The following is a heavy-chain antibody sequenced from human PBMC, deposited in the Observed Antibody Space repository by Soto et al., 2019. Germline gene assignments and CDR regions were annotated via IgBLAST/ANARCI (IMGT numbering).Heavy chain of an antibody. CDR2: IKSKPHGGTT. CDR3: MTWITAVVGSALGDC. Sequence: EGQLVESGGGLVKPGGSLRLSCAASGFTVSNAWMTWVRQAPGKGLEWVGHIKSKPHGGTTEYASPVKDRFTISRDDSTNTAYLQMNSLKFDDTAVYYCMTWITAVVGSALGDCWGRGSLVTVSS. D-gene: IGHD2-15*01. J-gene: IGHJ4*02. V-gene: IGHV3-15*01. CDR1: GFTVSNAW.